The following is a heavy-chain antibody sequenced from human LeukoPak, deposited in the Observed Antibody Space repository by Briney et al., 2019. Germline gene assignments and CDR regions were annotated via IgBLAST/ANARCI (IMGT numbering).Heavy chain of an antibody. CDR2: IDPSDSYT. D-gene: IGHD4-11*01. J-gene: IGHJ4*02. CDR1: GYSFTSYW. CDR3: ATMTTEYYFDH. V-gene: IGHV5-10-1*01. Sequence: GESLRISCQGSGYSFTSYWITWVRQMPGKGLEWVGRIDPSDSYTDYSPSFQGHVTVSSDRSISTAYLQWSSLKASDTAMYYCATMTTEYYFDHWGQGTLVTVSS.